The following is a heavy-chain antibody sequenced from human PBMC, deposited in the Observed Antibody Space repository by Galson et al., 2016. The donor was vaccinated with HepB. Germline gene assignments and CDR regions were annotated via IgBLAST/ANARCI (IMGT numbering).Heavy chain of an antibody. D-gene: IGHD1-14*01. CDR1: GGSISSGDFY. J-gene: IGHJ3*01. CDR2: ISHRGAT. CDR3: ARIRKTKYTDFDF. Sequence: TLSLTCTVAGGSISSGDFYWSWIRQPPGKGLEWIGYISHRGATYHNPSLKSRLRISIDTSKNQVSLKLRSLTAADTAVYYCARIRKTKYTDFDFWGEGTMVTV. V-gene: IGHV4-31*03.